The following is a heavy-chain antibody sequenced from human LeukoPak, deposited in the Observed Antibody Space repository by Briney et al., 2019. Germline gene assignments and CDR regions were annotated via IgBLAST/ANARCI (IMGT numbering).Heavy chain of an antibody. CDR1: GFTFSSHH. D-gene: IGHD2-2*01. V-gene: IGHV3-7*01. CDR3: ARMSSYCDY. J-gene: IGHJ4*02. Sequence: GGSLRLSCVASGFTFSSHHMNWVRQTPGTGLESVATIKPDGSEKYYVDSVKGRFTISRDNAKSSLYLQMNSLRAEDTGVYFCARMSSYCDYWGQGTLVTVSS. CDR2: IKPDGSEK.